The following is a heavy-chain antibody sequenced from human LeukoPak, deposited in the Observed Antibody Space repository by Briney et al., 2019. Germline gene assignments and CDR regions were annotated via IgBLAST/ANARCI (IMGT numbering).Heavy chain of an antibody. CDR3: ARDGAFDYGDYWYFDL. D-gene: IGHD4-17*01. CDR1: GGSLSVYY. V-gene: IGHV4-34*01. J-gene: IGHJ2*01. CDR2: INHSGST. Sequence: PSETLSLTCAVYGGSLSVYYWIWIRQPPGRGREGSGEINHSGSTNYNPSLKSRVTITVHTSKNQFSLTLSSVTAADTAVYYCARDGAFDYGDYWYFDLWGRGTLVPVSS.